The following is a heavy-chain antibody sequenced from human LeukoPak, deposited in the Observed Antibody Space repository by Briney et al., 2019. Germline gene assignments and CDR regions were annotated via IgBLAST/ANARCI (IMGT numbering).Heavy chain of an antibody. D-gene: IGHD3-9*01. CDR2: ISYDGSNK. CDR3: ARVAYDILTGYYNFYFDY. CDR1: GFTFRSYA. J-gene: IGHJ4*02. V-gene: IGHV3-30*04. Sequence: GRSLRLSCAASGFTFRSYAMHWVRQAPGKGLEGVAVISYDGSNKYYADSVKGRFTISRDNSKNTLYLQMNSLRAEDTAVYYCARVAYDILTGYYNFYFDYWGQGTLVTVSS.